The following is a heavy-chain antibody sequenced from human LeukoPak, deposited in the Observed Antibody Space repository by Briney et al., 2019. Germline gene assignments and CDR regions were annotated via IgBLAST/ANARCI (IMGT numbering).Heavy chain of an antibody. Sequence: SQTLSLTCVVAGGSISSGDYSWSWIRQPPGKGLEWIGHIYHSGSTHYNPSLNRRVTISVDRSKNQFSLKLSSVTAADTAVYYCARVGYNSAFDIWGQGTMVTVSS. D-gene: IGHD5-24*01. CDR2: IYHSGST. V-gene: IGHV4-30-2*01. J-gene: IGHJ3*02. CDR3: ARVGYNSAFDI. CDR1: GGSISSGDYS.